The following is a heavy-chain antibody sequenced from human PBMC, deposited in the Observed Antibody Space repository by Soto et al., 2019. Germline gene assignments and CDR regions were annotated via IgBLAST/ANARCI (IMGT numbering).Heavy chain of an antibody. CDR3: ARAGIYDSWSGTVYYGMDV. CDR2: IWYDGSNK. CDR1: GFTFSSYG. V-gene: IGHV3-33*01. J-gene: IGHJ6*02. Sequence: QVQLVESGGGVVQPGRSLRLSCAASGFTFSSYGMHWVRQAPGKGLEWVAVIWYDGSNKYYADSVKGRFTISRDNSKNTLYLQMNSLRAEDTAVYYCARAGIYDSWSGTVYYGMDVWGQETTVTVSS. D-gene: IGHD3-3*01.